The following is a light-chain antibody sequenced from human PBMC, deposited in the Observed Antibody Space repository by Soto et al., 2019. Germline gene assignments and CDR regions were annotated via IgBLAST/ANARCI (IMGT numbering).Light chain of an antibody. CDR1: SSDVGSYNL. V-gene: IGLV2-23*03. CDR2: EGS. J-gene: IGLJ2*01. CDR3: CSYAGSSNFVV. Sequence: QSVLTQPASVSGSPGQSITISCTGTSSDVGSYNLVSWYQHHPGKAPKLMIYEGSKRPSGVSNRFSGSKSGNTASLTISGLQAEDEADYYCCSYAGSSNFVVFGGGTKLTVL.